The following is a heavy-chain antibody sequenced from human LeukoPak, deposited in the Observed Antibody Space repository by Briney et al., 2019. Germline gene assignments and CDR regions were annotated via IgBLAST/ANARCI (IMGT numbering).Heavy chain of an antibody. CDR2: ISSSGGII. V-gene: IGHV3-11*01. D-gene: IGHD2-15*01. CDR3: ARDLRFCSGPTSYTSRFDP. J-gene: IGHJ5*02. CDR1: GFSFSDYY. Sequence: GGSLRLSCAASGFSFSDYYMSWLRQAPGKGLEWVSYISSSGGIIYYADSVKGRFTISRDNAKNSLFLQMDSLRAEDTAVYYCARDLRFCSGPTSYTSRFDPWGQGTLVTVSS.